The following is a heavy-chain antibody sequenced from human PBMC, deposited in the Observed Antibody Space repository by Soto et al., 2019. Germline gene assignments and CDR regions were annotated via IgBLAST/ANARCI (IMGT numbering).Heavy chain of an antibody. V-gene: IGHV4-31*03. J-gene: IGHJ6*02. D-gene: IGHD1-1*01. CDR1: GGSISSGGYY. Sequence: SETLSLTCTVSGGSISSGGYYWSWIRQHPGKGLERIGYIYYSGSTYYNPSLKSRVTISVDTSKNQFSLKLSSVTAADTAVFYCARDNNRGYYYYYGMDVWGQGTTVTVSS. CDR2: IYYSGST. CDR3: ARDNNRGYYYYYGMDV.